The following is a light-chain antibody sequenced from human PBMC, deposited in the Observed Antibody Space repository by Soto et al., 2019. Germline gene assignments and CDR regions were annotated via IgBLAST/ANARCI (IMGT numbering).Light chain of an antibody. J-gene: IGKJ1*01. CDR2: DAS. CDR3: QQYSSYST. CDR1: QSVGNY. V-gene: IGKV3-11*01. Sequence: DIVLTQSPATLCLSPGQRATLSCRASQSVGNYLAWYQQTPGQAPRLLIYDASNRATGIPARFIGSGSGTEFTLTISSLKSEDFAVYYCQQYSSYSTFCQGTKVDIK.